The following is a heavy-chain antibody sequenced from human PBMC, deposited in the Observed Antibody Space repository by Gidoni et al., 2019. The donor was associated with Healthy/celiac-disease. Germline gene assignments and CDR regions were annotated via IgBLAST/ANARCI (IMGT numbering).Heavy chain of an antibody. CDR1: GLPFSSYW. J-gene: IGHJ4*02. V-gene: IGHV3-7*01. CDR2: IKQDGSEK. D-gene: IGHD5-12*01. Sequence: EVPLVESGGGLVQPGGSLRLSCAASGLPFSSYWMSWVRQAPGKGLEWVANIKQDGSEKYYVDSVKGRFTISRDNAKNSLYLQMNSLRAEDTAVYYCARDVEMATIMDYWGQGTLVTVSS. CDR3: ARDVEMATIMDY.